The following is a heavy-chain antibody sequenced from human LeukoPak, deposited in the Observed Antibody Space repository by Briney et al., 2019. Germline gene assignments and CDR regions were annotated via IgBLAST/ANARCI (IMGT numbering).Heavy chain of an antibody. Sequence: PGGSLRLSCAASGFTFSSYAMSWVRQAPGKGLEWVSAISGSGGSTYYADSVKGRFTISRDNSKNTLYLQMNSLRAEDTAVYYCAKAALGQWLPNNWFDPWGQGTLVTVSS. J-gene: IGHJ5*02. D-gene: IGHD6-19*01. CDR2: ISGSGGST. V-gene: IGHV3-23*01. CDR3: AKAALGQWLPNNWFDP. CDR1: GFTFSSYA.